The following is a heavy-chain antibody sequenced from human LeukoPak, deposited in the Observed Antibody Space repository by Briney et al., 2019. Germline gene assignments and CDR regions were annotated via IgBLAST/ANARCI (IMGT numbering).Heavy chain of an antibody. CDR2: IHYSGST. Sequence: KASETLSLTCTVSGGSISSGGYYWSWIRQHPGKGLEWIGYIHYSGSTYYSPSLKSRVTISVDTSKNQFSLKLSSVTAADTAVYYCAREREISSLSDAFDIWGQGTMVTVSS. V-gene: IGHV4-31*03. D-gene: IGHD5-24*01. J-gene: IGHJ3*02. CDR3: AREREISSLSDAFDI. CDR1: GGSISSGGYY.